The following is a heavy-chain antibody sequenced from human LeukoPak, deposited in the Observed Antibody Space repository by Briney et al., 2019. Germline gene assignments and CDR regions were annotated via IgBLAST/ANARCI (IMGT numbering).Heavy chain of an antibody. V-gene: IGHV3-64D*09. J-gene: IGHJ3*02. D-gene: IGHD3-22*01. Sequence: GGSLRLSRSASGFTFSTYAMHWVRQAPGKGLEYVSVVSSNGGVTYYADSVKGRFTISRDNSKNTMYLQMSSLRAEDTALYYCVKSSGDYFDSSGILYAFDIWGQGTMVTVSS. CDR2: VSSNGGVT. CDR3: VKSSGDYFDSSGILYAFDI. CDR1: GFTFSTYA.